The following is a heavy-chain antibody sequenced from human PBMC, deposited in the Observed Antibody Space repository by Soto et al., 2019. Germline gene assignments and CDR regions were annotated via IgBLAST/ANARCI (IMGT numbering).Heavy chain of an antibody. CDR2: IYWDDDK. Sequence: SGPTLVNPTQTLTLTCTFSGFSLSTSGVGVGWIRQPPGKALEWLALIYWDDDKRYTPSLKSRLTITKDTSKIQVVLTMTNMDPVDTATYYCAHSVPVCSSTSCYYYYGMDVWGQGTTVTVSS. D-gene: IGHD2-2*01. J-gene: IGHJ6*02. CDR1: GFSLSTSGVG. CDR3: AHSVPVCSSTSCYYYYGMDV. V-gene: IGHV2-5*02.